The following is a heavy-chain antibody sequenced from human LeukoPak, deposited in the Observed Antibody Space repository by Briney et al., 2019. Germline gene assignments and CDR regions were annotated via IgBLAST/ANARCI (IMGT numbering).Heavy chain of an antibody. Sequence: GESLKISCNGSGNSFTYYWNGWLRQMPGKGLEWMGIIYPGGSDTRYSPSFQGQVTISADKFITTAYLQWSSLTASDTAMYYCARLSQWGVRIIGSYMDVWGKGTTVTVSS. CDR1: GNSFTYYW. CDR2: IYPGGSDT. D-gene: IGHD2-8*01. J-gene: IGHJ6*03. CDR3: ARLSQWGVRIIGSYMDV. V-gene: IGHV5-51*01.